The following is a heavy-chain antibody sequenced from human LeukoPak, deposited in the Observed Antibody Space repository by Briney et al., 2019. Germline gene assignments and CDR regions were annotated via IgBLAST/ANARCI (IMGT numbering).Heavy chain of an antibody. J-gene: IGHJ4*02. Sequence: GGSLRLSCAASGFTFSSYAMHWVRQAPGKGLEWVAVMSHDGSVKIYADSVKGRFTISRDNSKNTLYLLMNGLRAEDTAVYYCAKDTTGEFGPDYWGQGTLVTVSS. D-gene: IGHD3-10*01. CDR1: GFTFSSYA. CDR3: AKDTTGEFGPDY. CDR2: MSHDGSVK. V-gene: IGHV3-30-3*01.